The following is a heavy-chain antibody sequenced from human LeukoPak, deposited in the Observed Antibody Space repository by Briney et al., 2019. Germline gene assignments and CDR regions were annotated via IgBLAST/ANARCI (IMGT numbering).Heavy chain of an antibody. V-gene: IGHV3-74*01. CDR1: GFTFSSYW. J-gene: IGHJ4*02. Sequence: PGGSLRLSCGASGFTFSSYWMHWVRDAPGKGLVWVSRINSDGSSTSYADSVKGRFTISRDNAKNTLYLQMNSLRAEDTAVYYCARVAIPGVFYFDYWGQGTLVTVSS. CDR3: ARVAIPGVFYFDY. D-gene: IGHD5-18*01. CDR2: INSDGSST.